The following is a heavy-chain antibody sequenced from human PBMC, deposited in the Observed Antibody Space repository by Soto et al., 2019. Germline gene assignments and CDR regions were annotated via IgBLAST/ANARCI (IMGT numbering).Heavy chain of an antibody. CDR2: IYPDDSDT. CDR1: GYSFTSYW. D-gene: IGHD4-4*01. Sequence: PGESLKISCETSGYSFTSYWIGWVRQMPGKGLDCMGIIYPDDSDTRHSPSFQGQVTISADKSINTAYLQWSILKASDTAMYYCARYGSNSLDYWCPGTLVTVSS. V-gene: IGHV5-51*01. J-gene: IGHJ4*02. CDR3: ARYGSNSLDY.